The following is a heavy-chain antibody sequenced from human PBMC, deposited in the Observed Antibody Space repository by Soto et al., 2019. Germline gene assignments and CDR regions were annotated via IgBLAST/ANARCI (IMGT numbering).Heavy chain of an antibody. CDR2: IHTGAGKT. CDR1: GYSFMNYA. Sequence: QVQLVQSGAEVKRPGASVKISCKASGYSFMNYAMHWVRQAPGQGLEWIGWIHTGAGKTTYSQKLQGRVTITRVTSASIAYMELSSLRFEDAAVYYCARVPRYSADVVEVPAVMYDKWFDPWGQGTLVTVSS. D-gene: IGHD2-2*01. J-gene: IGHJ5*02. V-gene: IGHV1-3*04. CDR3: ARVPRYSADVVEVPAVMYDKWFDP.